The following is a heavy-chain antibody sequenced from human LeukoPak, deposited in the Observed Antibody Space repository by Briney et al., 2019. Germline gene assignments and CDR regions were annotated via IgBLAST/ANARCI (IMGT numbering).Heavy chain of an antibody. Sequence: PGGSLRLSCTASGFSFGDYTMSWVRQAPGKGLGWVGFIRRKASGGTTGYAASVKGRFTISRDDSKSIAYLQMDSLKTEDTAVYYCTRPIYGSGSYYFDYWGQGTLVTVSS. D-gene: IGHD3-10*01. V-gene: IGHV3-49*04. CDR2: IRRKASGGTT. J-gene: IGHJ4*02. CDR1: GFSFGDYT. CDR3: TRPIYGSGSYYFDY.